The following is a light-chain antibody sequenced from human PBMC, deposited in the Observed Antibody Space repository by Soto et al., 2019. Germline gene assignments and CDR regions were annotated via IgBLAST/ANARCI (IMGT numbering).Light chain of an antibody. J-gene: IGLJ1*01. CDR3: SSYMGSSSFV. CDR2: EVS. Sequence: QSALTQPASVSGSPGQSITISCTGTSSDVGAYNYVSWYQHHPGKAPKLMIYEVSHRPSGISHRFSASKSGNTASLTISGLQAEDEADYYCSSYMGSSSFVFGTGTQLTVL. V-gene: IGLV2-14*01. CDR1: SSDVGAYNY.